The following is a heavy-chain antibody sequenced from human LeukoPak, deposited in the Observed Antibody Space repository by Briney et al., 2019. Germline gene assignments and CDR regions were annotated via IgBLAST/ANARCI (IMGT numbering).Heavy chain of an antibody. J-gene: IGHJ6*03. CDR1: GGSISSSSYY. CDR2: IYYSGST. Sequence: SETLSLTCTVSGGSISSSSYYWGWIRQPPGKGLEWIGSIYYSGSTYYNPSLKSRITISVDTSKNQFSLKLSSVTAADTALYYCARLVTEYGDYATNYYYYMDVWGKGTTVTIPS. CDR3: ARLVTEYGDYATNYYYYMDV. D-gene: IGHD4-17*01. V-gene: IGHV4-39*01.